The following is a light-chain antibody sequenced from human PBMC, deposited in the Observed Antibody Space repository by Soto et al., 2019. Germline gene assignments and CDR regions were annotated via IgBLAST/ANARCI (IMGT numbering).Light chain of an antibody. CDR1: SSNIGAGYG. CDR3: AAWDDSLNGWV. CDR2: SNN. J-gene: IGLJ3*02. Sequence: QSVLTQPPSVSGAPGQRVTISCTGSSSNIGAGYGVHWYQQLPGTAPKLLIHSNNQRPSGVPDRFSGSKSGTSASLAISGLQAEDEADYYCAAWDDSLNGWVFGGGTKLTVL. V-gene: IGLV1-40*01.